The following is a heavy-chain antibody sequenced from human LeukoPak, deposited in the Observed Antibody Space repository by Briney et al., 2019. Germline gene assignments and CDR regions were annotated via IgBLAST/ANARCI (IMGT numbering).Heavy chain of an antibody. CDR2: IYYSGST. V-gene: IGHV4-39*07. J-gene: IGHJ3*02. D-gene: IGHD1-26*01. Sequence: PSETLSLTCTVSGGSISSSSYYWGWIRQPPGKGLEWIGSIYYSGSTYYNPSLKSRVTISVDTSKNQFSLKLSSVTAADTAVYYCARDVRDGIVGATDAFDIWGQGTMVTVSS. CDR3: ARDVRDGIVGATDAFDI. CDR1: GGSISSSSYY.